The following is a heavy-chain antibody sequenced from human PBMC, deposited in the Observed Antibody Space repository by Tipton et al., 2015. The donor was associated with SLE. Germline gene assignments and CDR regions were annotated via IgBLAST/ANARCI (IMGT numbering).Heavy chain of an antibody. D-gene: IGHD5-12*01. V-gene: IGHV3-53*01. CDR1: GFTVSSSY. CDR2: IYSGGST. CDR3: ARGNSGYEYDAFDI. Sequence: SLRLSCAASGFTVSSSYMSWVRLAPGKGLEWVSVIYSGGSTYYAESVEGRFIISRDNSKNTVYLQMNSLRAEDTAVYYCARGNSGYEYDAFDIWGQGTMVTVS. J-gene: IGHJ3*02.